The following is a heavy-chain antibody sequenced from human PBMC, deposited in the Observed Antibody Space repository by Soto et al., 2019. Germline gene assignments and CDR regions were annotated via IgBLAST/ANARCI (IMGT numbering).Heavy chain of an antibody. D-gene: IGHD1-26*01. CDR1: VYTFTSNW. CDR2: IYPGDSDT. J-gene: IGHJ5*02. Sequence: PGESLKISCKGSVYTFTSNWIGWVRQMPGKGLEWMGIIYPGDSDTRYSPSFQGQVTISADKSISTAYLQWSSLKASDTAMYYCARSGVGAKFYNWFDPWGQGTPVTVSS. CDR3: ARSGVGAKFYNWFDP. V-gene: IGHV5-51*01.